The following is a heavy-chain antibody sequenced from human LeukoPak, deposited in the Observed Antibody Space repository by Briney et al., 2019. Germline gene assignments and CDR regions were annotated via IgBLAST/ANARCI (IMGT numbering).Heavy chain of an antibody. CDR2: IRYDGSNT. J-gene: IGHJ4*02. V-gene: IGHV3-30*02. Sequence: GGSPRLSCAASGFTFNNYGMHWVRQAPGKGLEWVAFIRYDGSNTYYADSVKGRFTISRDNSKNTLYLHMNRLRAEDTAVYYCAKDPNRYDSSIYYCAYWGQGTLVTVSS. D-gene: IGHD3-22*01. CDR1: GFTFNNYG. CDR3: AKDPNRYDSSIYYCAY.